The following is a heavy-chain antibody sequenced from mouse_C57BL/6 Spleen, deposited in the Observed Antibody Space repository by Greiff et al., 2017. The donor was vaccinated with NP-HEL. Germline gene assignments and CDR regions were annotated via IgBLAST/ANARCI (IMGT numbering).Heavy chain of an antibody. J-gene: IGHJ4*01. Sequence: QVQLQQPGAELVRPGSSVKLSCKASGYTFTSYWMDWVKQRPGQGLEWIGNIYPSDSETHYNQKFKDKATLTVDKSSSTAYMQLSSLTSEDSAVYYCARDSSDYGSRYYYAMDYWGQGTSVTVSS. V-gene: IGHV1-61*01. CDR3: ARDSSDYGSRYYYAMDY. CDR1: GYTFTSYW. CDR2: IYPSDSET. D-gene: IGHD1-1*01.